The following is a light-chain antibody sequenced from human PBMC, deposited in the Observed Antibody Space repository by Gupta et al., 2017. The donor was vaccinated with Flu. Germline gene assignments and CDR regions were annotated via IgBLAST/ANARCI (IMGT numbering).Light chain of an antibody. CDR2: GAS. CDR1: QSVSSSY. J-gene: IGKJ1*01. Sequence: SQSVSSSYLACYQQKPVQAPRLLIYGASSMATGIPDRFSGSGSGTDFTLTISRLEPEDFAVYYCQQYGNSPTFGQGTKLEIK. CDR3: QQYGNSPT. V-gene: IGKV3-20*01.